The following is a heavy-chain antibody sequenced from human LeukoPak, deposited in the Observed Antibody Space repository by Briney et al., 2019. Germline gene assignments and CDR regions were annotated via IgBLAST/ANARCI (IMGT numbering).Heavy chain of an antibody. D-gene: IGHD3-3*01. Sequence: ASVEVSCKASGYTFTSYGISWVRQAPGQGLEWMGWISAYNGNTNYAQKLQGRVTMTTDTSTSTAYMELRSLRSDDTAVYYCARDSFYDFWSGYHDNWFDPWGQGTLVTVSS. V-gene: IGHV1-18*01. CDR3: ARDSFYDFWSGYHDNWFDP. CDR2: ISAYNGNT. J-gene: IGHJ5*02. CDR1: GYTFTSYG.